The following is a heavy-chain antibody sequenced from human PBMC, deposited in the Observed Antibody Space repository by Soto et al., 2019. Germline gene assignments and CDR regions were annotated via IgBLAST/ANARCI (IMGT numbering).Heavy chain of an antibody. CDR2: ISGSGDST. D-gene: IGHD3-16*01. CDR3: ARSITFGGVPL. V-gene: IGHV3-23*01. J-gene: IGHJ4*02. CDR1: GFTFSSYA. Sequence: GGSLRLSCAASGFTFSSYAMSWVRQAPGKGLEWVSAISGSGDSTYYADSVKGRFTISRDNSKNTLYLQMNSLRAEDTAVYYCARSITFGGVPLWGQGTLVTVSS.